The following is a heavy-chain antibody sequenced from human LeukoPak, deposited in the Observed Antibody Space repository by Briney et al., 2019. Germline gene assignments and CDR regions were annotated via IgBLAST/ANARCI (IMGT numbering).Heavy chain of an antibody. CDR2: ISWNSGYI. J-gene: IGHJ3*01. V-gene: IGHV3-9*01. CDR3: AKSMIVEGGDAFDV. Sequence: TGRSLRLSCAASGFIFYDYAMHWVRHSPGRGLEWVSGISWNSGYIDYEDSVKGRFTISRDNAKNSLYLQMNSLRVEDTALYFCAKSMIVEGGDAFDVWGQGTMVTVSS. CDR1: GFIFYDYA. D-gene: IGHD3-22*01.